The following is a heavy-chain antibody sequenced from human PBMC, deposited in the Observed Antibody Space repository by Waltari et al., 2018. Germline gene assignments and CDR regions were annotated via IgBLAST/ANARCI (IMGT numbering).Heavy chain of an antibody. CDR3: ARVHYDFWSGYYI. CDR1: GYXFSDYD. D-gene: IGHD3-3*01. Sequence: QIQLVQSGAEVKKPGASVKVSCKASGYXFSDYDINWVRQATGHGLEWMGWINPKSGNTVSAQNFQDRVTITRDPSTSTVYMELSSLRSDDAAVYYCARVHYDFWSGYYIWGQGTLVTVPS. J-gene: IGHJ4*02. CDR2: INPKSGNT. V-gene: IGHV1-8*02.